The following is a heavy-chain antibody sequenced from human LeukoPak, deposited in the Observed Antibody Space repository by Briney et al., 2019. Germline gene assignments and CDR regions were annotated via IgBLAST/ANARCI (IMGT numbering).Heavy chain of an antibody. CDR2: ITGSADIT. CDR1: GFAFSSYA. V-gene: IGHV3-23*01. D-gene: IGHD5-12*01. CDR3: GKYLQPSGYPYALDT. J-gene: IGHJ3*02. Sequence: PGGSLRLSCSASGFAFSSYAMGWVRQAPVRGLKWVASITGSADITTYADSLRGRFTISRDNSQNTLYLQMNSLRDEDTALYYCGKYLQPSGYPYALDTWGQGTMVTVSS.